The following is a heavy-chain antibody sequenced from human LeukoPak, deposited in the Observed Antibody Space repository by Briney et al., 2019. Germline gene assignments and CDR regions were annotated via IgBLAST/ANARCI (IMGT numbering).Heavy chain of an antibody. V-gene: IGHV3-7*01. Sequence: GGSLRLSCAVSGLTFNSYWMTWVRQAPGKGLEWVANIKEDGSERYYVDSVKGRFTISRDNAKNSLYLQMNSLRAEDTAVYYCASGGRGTYYGSGSYVDFWGQGTLVTVSS. J-gene: IGHJ4*02. D-gene: IGHD3-10*01. CDR2: IKEDGSER. CDR1: GLTFNSYW. CDR3: ASGGRGTYYGSGSYVDF.